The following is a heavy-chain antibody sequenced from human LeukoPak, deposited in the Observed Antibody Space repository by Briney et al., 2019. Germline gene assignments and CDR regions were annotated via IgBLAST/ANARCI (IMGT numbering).Heavy chain of an antibody. CDR1: GGSFSGYY. D-gene: IGHD3-10*01. Sequence: SESLSLTCAVYGGSFSGYYWSWIRQPPGKGLEWIGEINHSGSTNSNPSLKSRVTISGDTSKNQFSLKLRSVTAADTAMYYCARLYGSGSYYRHWGQGTLVTVSS. CDR3: ARLYGSGSYYRH. J-gene: IGHJ4*02. V-gene: IGHV4-34*01. CDR2: INHSGST.